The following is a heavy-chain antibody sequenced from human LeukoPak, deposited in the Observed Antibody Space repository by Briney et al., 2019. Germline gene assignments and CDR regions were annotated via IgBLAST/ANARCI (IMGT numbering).Heavy chain of an antibody. D-gene: IGHD3-22*01. CDR2: IYHSGST. CDR3: GSYYYDSSGYYEPVGPRDY. Sequence: SGTLSLTCAVSGGSISSSNWWSWVRQPLGKGLEWIGEIYHSGSTNYNPSLKSRVTISVDKSKNQFSLKLSSVTAADTAVYYCGSYYYDSSGYYEPVGPRDYWGQGTLVTVSS. CDR1: GGSISSSNW. V-gene: IGHV4-4*02. J-gene: IGHJ4*02.